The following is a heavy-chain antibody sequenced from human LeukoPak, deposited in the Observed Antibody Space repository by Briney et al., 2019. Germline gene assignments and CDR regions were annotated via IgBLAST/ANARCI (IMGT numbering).Heavy chain of an antibody. CDR1: GFTFSSYA. CDR3: ARDADHGIAALYYFDY. Sequence: GRSLRLSCAASGFTFSSYAMHWVRQAPGKGLEWVAVISYDGSNKYYADSVKGRFTISRDNSKNTLYLQMNSLRAEDTAVYYCARDADHGIAALYYFDYWGQGTLVTVSS. D-gene: IGHD6-13*01. CDR2: ISYDGSNK. J-gene: IGHJ4*02. V-gene: IGHV3-30-3*01.